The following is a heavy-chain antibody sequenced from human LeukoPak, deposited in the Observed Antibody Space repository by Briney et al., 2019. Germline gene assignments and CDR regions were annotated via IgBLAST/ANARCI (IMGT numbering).Heavy chain of an antibody. D-gene: IGHD5-18*01. V-gene: IGHV4-39*01. Sequence: SDTLSLTCAVSGGSINISPYYWGWVRQSPGKGLEWIGSVFYLGITYYNPSLKNRVTISVDTSKNQFSLMLTSVTAADTAVYYCVRRKDTAVDSQFDLWGQGTLVTVSS. J-gene: IGHJ4*02. CDR2: VFYLGIT. CDR3: VRRKDTAVDSQFDL. CDR1: GGSINISPYY.